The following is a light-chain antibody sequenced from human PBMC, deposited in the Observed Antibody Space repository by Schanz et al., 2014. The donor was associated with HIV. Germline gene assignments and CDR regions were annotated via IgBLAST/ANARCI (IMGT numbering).Light chain of an antibody. Sequence: EIVLTQSPGTLSLSPGERATLSCRARQSVSSDLAWYQQKPGQAPRLLIYDASNRATGIPARFSGSGSGTDFTLTISSLEPEDFAVYYCQQRSNWPGTFGQGTKVEIK. CDR3: QQRSNWPGT. J-gene: IGKJ1*01. CDR1: QSVSSD. V-gene: IGKV3-11*01. CDR2: DAS.